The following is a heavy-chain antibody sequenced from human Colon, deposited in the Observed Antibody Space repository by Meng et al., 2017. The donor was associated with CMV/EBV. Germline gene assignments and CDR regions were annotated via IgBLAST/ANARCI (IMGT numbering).Heavy chain of an antibody. CDR3: ARSLSGSSWSS. Sequence: SSVKVSCKASGGTSSSYAIHWVRQAPGQGVEWMGRIIPIVDRVDYAQKFQGRVTLSADKSTGTVYMELSSLTSEDTAMFYCARSLSGSSWSSWGQGTVVTVSS. J-gene: IGHJ4*02. V-gene: IGHV1-69*04. CDR2: IIPIVDRV. CDR1: GGTSSSYA. D-gene: IGHD6-13*01.